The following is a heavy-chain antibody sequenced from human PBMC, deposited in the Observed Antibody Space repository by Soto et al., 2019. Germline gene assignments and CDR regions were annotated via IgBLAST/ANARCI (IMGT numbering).Heavy chain of an antibody. D-gene: IGHD3-22*01. V-gene: IGHV2-26*01. CDR1: GFSLSNARMG. CDR3: ARIIHDSSGHYPYYFDY. J-gene: IGHJ4*02. CDR2: IFSNDEE. Sequence: QVTLKESGPVLVKPTETLTLTCTVSGFSLSNARMGVSWIRQPPGKALEWLVYIFSNDEESYSTSLKSRLTISKETSKSQVVLTMTKMDPVDTATYYCARIIHDSSGHYPYYFDYWGQGTLVTVS.